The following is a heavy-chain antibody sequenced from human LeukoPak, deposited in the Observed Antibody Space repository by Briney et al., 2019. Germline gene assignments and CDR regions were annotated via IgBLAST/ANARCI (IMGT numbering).Heavy chain of an antibody. CDR3: AIETELGFDY. J-gene: IGHJ4*02. D-gene: IGHD7-27*01. CDR1: GFTFSSYA. Sequence: PGGSLRLSCAASGFTFSSYAMTWVCQAPGKGLEWVSVISGNGETTYYAGSVQGRFTISRDNSKNTLYLKLNSLRAEDTAVYYCAIETELGFDYWGQGTLVTVSS. CDR2: ISGNGETT. V-gene: IGHV3-23*01.